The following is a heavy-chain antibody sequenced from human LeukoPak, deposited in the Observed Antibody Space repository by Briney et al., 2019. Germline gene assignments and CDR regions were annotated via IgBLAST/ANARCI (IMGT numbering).Heavy chain of an antibody. V-gene: IGHV3-21*01. Sequence: RPGGSLRLSCAASGFTFSNCIMNRVRQAPGMGLEWISYISSSSTYVYYADSLKGRFTVSRDNAKNSLFLQKNSLRTEDTAVFSCARSLLSYIQVILWTLDYWGQGTLVTVSS. CDR1: GFTFSNCI. D-gene: IGHD2-21*01. CDR2: ISSSSTYV. CDR3: ARSLLSYIQVILWTLDY. J-gene: IGHJ4*02.